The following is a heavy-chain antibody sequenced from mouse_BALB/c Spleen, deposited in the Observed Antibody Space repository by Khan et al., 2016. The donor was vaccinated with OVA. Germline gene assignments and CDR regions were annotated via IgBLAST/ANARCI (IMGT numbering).Heavy chain of an antibody. Sequence: EVQGVESGGDLVKPGGSLKLSCAASGITFSSYSMSWVRQTPDKRLEWVASISSGGDYTYYPDSVKGRFTISRDNAKNTLYLQMGDLKSEDTAMYYCADHLTGSFAYWGQGTLVTVSA. D-gene: IGHD4-1*01. V-gene: IGHV5-6*01. CDR2: ISSGGDYT. CDR3: ADHLTGSFAY. CDR1: GITFSSYS. J-gene: IGHJ3*01.